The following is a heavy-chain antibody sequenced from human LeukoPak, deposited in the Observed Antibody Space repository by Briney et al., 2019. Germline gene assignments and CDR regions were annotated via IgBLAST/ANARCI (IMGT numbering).Heavy chain of an antibody. J-gene: IGHJ4*02. CDR1: GFTFSSYA. D-gene: IGHD3-10*01. CDR2: IRGSGVGT. Sequence: GGSLRLSCAASGFTFSSYAMSWVRQAPGKGLEWVSNIRGSGVGTDYADSVKGRFTSSRDNSKNTLFLQMNSLRAEDTAVYYCAKRTGCYLVNWGQGTLVTVSS. V-gene: IGHV3-23*01. CDR3: AKRTGCYLVN.